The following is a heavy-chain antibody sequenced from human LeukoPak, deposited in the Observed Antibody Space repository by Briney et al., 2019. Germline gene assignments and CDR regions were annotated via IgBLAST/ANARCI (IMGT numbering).Heavy chain of an antibody. CDR3: ARSSVSGTYSGGY. Sequence: PSETLSLTCTVSGGSISNNNYYWAWIRQPPGKGLECIGSIYYSGSPYYNPSLKSRVTISVDTSKNQFSLRLSSVTAADTAVYYCARSSVSGTYSGGYWGQGTLVTVSS. CDR1: GGSISNNNYY. V-gene: IGHV4-39*01. CDR2: IYYSGSP. J-gene: IGHJ4*02. D-gene: IGHD3-10*01.